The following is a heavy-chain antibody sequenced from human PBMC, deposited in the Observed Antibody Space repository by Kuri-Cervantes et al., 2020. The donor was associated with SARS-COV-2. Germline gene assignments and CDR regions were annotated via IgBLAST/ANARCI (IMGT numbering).Heavy chain of an antibody. CDR3: ARDRVEYSSSSDY. V-gene: IGHV1-69*06. D-gene: IGHD6-6*01. Sequence: SVKVFCNASGGTFSSYAISWVRQAPGQGLEWMGGIIPIFGTANYAQKFQGRVTITADRSTSTAYMELRSLRSDDTAVYYCARDRVEYSSSSDYWGQGTLVTVSS. CDR1: GGTFSSYA. J-gene: IGHJ4*02. CDR2: IIPIFGTA.